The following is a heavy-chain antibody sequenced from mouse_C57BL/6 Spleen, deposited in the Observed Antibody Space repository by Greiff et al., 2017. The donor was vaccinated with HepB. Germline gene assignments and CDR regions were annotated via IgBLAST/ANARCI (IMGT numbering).Heavy chain of an antibody. CDR1: GFSLTSYG. V-gene: IGHV2-6*01. D-gene: IGHD1-1*01. Sequence: QVQLKESGPGLVAPSQSLSITCTVSGFSLTSYGVDWVRQSPGKGLEWLGVIWGVGSTNYNSALKSRLSISKDNSKSQVFLKMPSLQIDVIAMYYCARSSDYYGSLVPMDYWGQGTSATVAS. CDR2: IWGVGST. J-gene: IGHJ4*01. CDR3: ARSSDYYGSLVPMDY.